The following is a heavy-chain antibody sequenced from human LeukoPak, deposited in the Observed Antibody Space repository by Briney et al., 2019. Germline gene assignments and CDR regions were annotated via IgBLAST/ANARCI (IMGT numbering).Heavy chain of an antibody. CDR2: IGTAGDT. J-gene: IGHJ4*02. Sequence: PGGSLRLSCAASGFTFSSYDMHWARQATGKGLEWVSAIGTAGDTYYPGSVKGRFTISRENAKNSLYLQMNSLRAGDTAVYYCARVGYDGGFDYWGQGTLVTVSS. CDR1: GFTFSSYD. CDR3: ARVGYDGGFDY. V-gene: IGHV3-13*01. D-gene: IGHD5-12*01.